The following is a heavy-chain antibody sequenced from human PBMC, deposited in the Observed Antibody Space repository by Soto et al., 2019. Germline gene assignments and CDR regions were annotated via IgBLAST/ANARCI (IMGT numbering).Heavy chain of an antibody. J-gene: IGHJ6*02. Sequence: TEGCLRLSWAASGFTFSRYAMNWVRQAPGKGLEWVSAISGSGGSTYYADSVKGRFTISRDNSNNTLYLQMNSLRAEDTAVYYCAKSRPYYDFCSRYYGLGLDYYYGLDVCRQRTTVTASS. CDR3: AKSRPYYDFCSRYYGLGLDYYYGLDV. V-gene: IGHV3-23*01. CDR2: ISGSGGST. D-gene: IGHD3-3*01. CDR1: GFTFSRYA.